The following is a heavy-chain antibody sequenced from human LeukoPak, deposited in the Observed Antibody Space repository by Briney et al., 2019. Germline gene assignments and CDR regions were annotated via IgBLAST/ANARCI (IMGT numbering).Heavy chain of an antibody. CDR1: GGSISSYY. Sequence: SETLSLTCTVSGGSISSYYWSWIRQPAGKGLEWIGRIYTSGSTNYNPSLRSRVTMSVDTSKNQFSLKLSSVTAADTAVYYCARDVTTVTTPWFDPWGQGTLVTVSS. D-gene: IGHD4-17*01. CDR3: ARDVTTVTTPWFDP. J-gene: IGHJ5*02. CDR2: IYTSGST. V-gene: IGHV4-4*07.